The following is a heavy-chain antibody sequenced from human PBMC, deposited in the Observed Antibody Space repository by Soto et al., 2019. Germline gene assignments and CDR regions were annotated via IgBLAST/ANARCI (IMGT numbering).Heavy chain of an antibody. D-gene: IGHD6-19*01. CDR2: IVLGNGNT. CDR1: GFTFTSSA. Sequence: SVKVSCKASGFTFTSSAVQWVRQARGQPLEWIGWIVLGNGNTNYAQKFQGRVTITRDKSTSTAYMDLSRLRSDDTAMYYCAARIGNIGWYWLDAWGQGTQVTVSS. V-gene: IGHV1-58*01. CDR3: AARIGNIGWYWLDA. J-gene: IGHJ5*02.